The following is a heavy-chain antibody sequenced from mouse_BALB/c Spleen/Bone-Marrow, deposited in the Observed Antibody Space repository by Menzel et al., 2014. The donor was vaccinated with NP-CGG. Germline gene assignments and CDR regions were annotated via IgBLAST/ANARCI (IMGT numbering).Heavy chain of an antibody. J-gene: IGHJ2*01. CDR3: ARATYYGNFFDY. Sequence: EVKLVESGAGLVKPSQSLSLTCTVTGYSITSDYAWNWIRQFPENKLEWMGYISYSGSTDYNPSLKSRISITRDTSKNQSFLQLNSVTTEDTATYYCARATYYGNFFDYWGQGTTLTVSS. CDR1: GYSITSDYA. D-gene: IGHD2-10*01. V-gene: IGHV3-2*02. CDR2: ISYSGST.